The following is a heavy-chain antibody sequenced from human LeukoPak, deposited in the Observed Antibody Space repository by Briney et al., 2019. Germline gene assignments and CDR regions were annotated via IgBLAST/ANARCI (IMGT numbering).Heavy chain of an antibody. V-gene: IGHV1-69*13. CDR3: ARGSPLIQLLRYYYYGMDV. Sequence: GASVKVSCKASGGTFSRFTISWVRQAPGQGFEWMGGITPIFGTANFAQKFQGRVSITADESTSTAFMELSSLRSEDTAVYYCARGSPLIQLLRYYYYGMDVWGQGTTVTVSS. CDR1: GGTFSRFT. CDR2: ITPIFGTA. J-gene: IGHJ6*02. D-gene: IGHD4-11*01.